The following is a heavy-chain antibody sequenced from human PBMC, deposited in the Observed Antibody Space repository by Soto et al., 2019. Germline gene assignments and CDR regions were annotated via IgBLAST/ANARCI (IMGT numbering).Heavy chain of an antibody. CDR1: GGSISSYY. CDR3: ARDRDYYDSSGYYGTCAFEI. CDR2: IYYSGST. J-gene: IGHJ3*02. V-gene: IGHV4-59*01. Sequence: SETLSLTCTVSGGSISSYYWSWIRQPPGKGLEWIGYIYYSGSTNYNPSLKSRVTISVDTSKNQFSLKLSSVTAADTAVYYCARDRDYYDSSGYYGTCAFEIWAQGTMVTVSS. D-gene: IGHD3-22*01.